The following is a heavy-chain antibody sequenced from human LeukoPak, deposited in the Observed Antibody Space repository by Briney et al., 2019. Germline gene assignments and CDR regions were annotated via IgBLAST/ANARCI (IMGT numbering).Heavy chain of an antibody. J-gene: IGHJ6*03. CDR3: ARETSQKGAHYMDV. CDR2: IYHSGNT. D-gene: IGHD3-16*01. Sequence: PSETLSLTCTVSGGSISSSSYYWGWIRQPPGKGLEWIGNIYHSGNTYYNSSLKSRVTISVDTSKNQFSLRLTSVTAADTAVYYCARETSQKGAHYMDVWGKGTTVTISS. V-gene: IGHV4-39*07. CDR1: GGSISSSSYY.